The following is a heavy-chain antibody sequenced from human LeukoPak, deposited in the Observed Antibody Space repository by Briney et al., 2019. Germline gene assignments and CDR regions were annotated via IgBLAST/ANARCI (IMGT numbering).Heavy chain of an antibody. D-gene: IGHD6-13*01. CDR1: GFSLSISG. V-gene: IGHV3-48*01. J-gene: IGHJ4*02. CDR3: AKRGHYSINWYHYFDY. Sequence: GGSLRLSCEASGFSLSISGMNWVRQAPGKGLEWVSYISSSSDLMSYVDSVKGRFTVSRDNSKNTLFLQMNSLRPDDTAVYYCAKRGHYSINWYHYFDYWGQGALVTVSS. CDR2: ISSSSDLM.